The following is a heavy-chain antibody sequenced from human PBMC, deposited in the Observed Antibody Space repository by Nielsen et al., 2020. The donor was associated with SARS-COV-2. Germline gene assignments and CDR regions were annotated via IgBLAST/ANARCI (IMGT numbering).Heavy chain of an antibody. Sequence: GGSLRLSCAASGFTFSNYAMHWVRQAPGKGLEWVALISFDEINKYYEDSVEGRFTISRDNSKNTLYLQMHSLTPEDTAVYYCATGLKGSYFTFGGQGTLVIVSS. CDR3: ATGLKGSYFTF. V-gene: IGHV3-30-3*01. J-gene: IGHJ4*02. CDR2: ISFDEINK. CDR1: GFTFSNYA. D-gene: IGHD1-26*01.